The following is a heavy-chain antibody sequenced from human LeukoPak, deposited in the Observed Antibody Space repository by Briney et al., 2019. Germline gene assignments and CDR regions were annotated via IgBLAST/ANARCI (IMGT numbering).Heavy chain of an antibody. J-gene: IGHJ4*02. CDR1: GGSISSGDYY. CDR3: AREFDTAVVD. Sequence: SETLSLTCTVSGGSISSGDYYWSWIRQPPGKGPEWIGYIYYSGSTYYNPSLKSRVTISVDTSKNQFSLKLSSVTAADTAVYYCAREFDTAVVDWGQGTLVTVSS. V-gene: IGHV4-30-4*01. D-gene: IGHD5-18*01. CDR2: IYYSGST.